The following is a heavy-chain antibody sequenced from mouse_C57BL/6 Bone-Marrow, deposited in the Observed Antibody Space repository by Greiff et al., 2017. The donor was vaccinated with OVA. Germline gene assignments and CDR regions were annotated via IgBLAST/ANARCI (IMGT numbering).Heavy chain of an antibody. V-gene: IGHV1-4*01. CDR3: ARRSYGKDAMDY. D-gene: IGHD2-1*01. CDR1: GYTFTSYT. Sequence: VKLQQSGAELARPGASVKMSCKASGYTFTSYTMHWVKQRPGQGLEWIGYINPSSGYTKYNQKFKDKATLTADKSSSTAYMQLSSLTSEDSAVYYCARRSYGKDAMDYWGQGTSVTVSS. J-gene: IGHJ4*01. CDR2: INPSSGYT.